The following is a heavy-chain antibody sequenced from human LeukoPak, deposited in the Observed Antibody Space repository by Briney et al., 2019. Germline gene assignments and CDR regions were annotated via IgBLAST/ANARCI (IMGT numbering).Heavy chain of an antibody. V-gene: IGHV4-59*01. D-gene: IGHD2-2*01. CDR3: AMTYCSSTSCYLDY. CDR1: GGSISSYY. J-gene: IGHJ4*02. Sequence: PSETLSLTCTVSGGSISSYYWSWIRQPPGKGLEWIGYIYYSGSTNYNPSLKSRVTISVDTSKSQFSLKLSSVTAADTAVYYCAMTYCSSTSCYLDYWGQGTLVTVSS. CDR2: IYYSGST.